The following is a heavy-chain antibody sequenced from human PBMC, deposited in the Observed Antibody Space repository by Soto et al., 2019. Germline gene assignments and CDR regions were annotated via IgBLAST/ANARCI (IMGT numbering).Heavy chain of an antibody. J-gene: IGHJ5*02. D-gene: IGHD2-21*02. V-gene: IGHV4-4*02. CDR2: IYHSGST. Sequence: SETLSLTCAVSGCSISSSNWWSWVRQPPGKGLEWIGEIYHSGSTNYNPSLKSRVTISVDKSKNQFSLKLSSVTAADTAVYYCARVVRGHIVVVTAQTNWFDPWGQGTLVTVSS. CDR1: GCSISSSNW. CDR3: ARVVRGHIVVVTAQTNWFDP.